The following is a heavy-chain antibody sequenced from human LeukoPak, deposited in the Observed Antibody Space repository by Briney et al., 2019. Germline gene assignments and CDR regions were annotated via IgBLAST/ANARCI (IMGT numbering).Heavy chain of an antibody. D-gene: IGHD2-2*01. CDR2: IDPSDSYT. CDR3: ARHIVVVPAAIDYYYYGMDV. Sequence: GESLKISRKGSGYSFTSYWISWVRPMPGKGLEWMGRIDPSDSYTNYSPSFQGHVTISADKSISTAYLQWGSLKASDTAMYYCARHIVVVPAAIDYYYYGMDVWGKGTTVTVSS. V-gene: IGHV5-10-1*01. J-gene: IGHJ6*04. CDR1: GYSFTSYW.